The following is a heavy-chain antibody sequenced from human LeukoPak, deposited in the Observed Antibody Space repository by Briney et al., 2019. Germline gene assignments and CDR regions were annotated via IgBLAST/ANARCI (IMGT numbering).Heavy chain of an antibody. CDR2: ISSSGSTI. V-gene: IGHV3-48*03. J-gene: IGHJ4*02. CDR1: GFTFSSYE. D-gene: IGHD6-6*01. CDR3: ARAQLPYYFDY. Sequence: PGGSLRLSCAASGFTFSSYEMNWVRQAPGKGLEWVSYISSSGSTIYYEDSVKGRFTISRDNAKNSLYLQMNSLRAEDTAVYYCARAQLPYYFDYWGQGTLVTVSS.